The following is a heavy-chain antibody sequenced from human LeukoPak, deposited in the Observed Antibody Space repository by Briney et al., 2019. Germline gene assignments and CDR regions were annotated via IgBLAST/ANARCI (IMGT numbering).Heavy chain of an antibody. D-gene: IGHD3-10*01. CDR2: IDSTSTYI. Sequence: PGRSLRLSCAASGFTFRSYTMHWVRQAPGEGLEWVSSIDSTSTYIYYADSVKGRFTISRDNAKNSLFLQMNSLRAEDTAVYYCTEGSETFAYWGQGTLVTVSS. CDR3: TEGSETFAY. J-gene: IGHJ4*02. V-gene: IGHV3-21*01. CDR1: GFTFRSYT.